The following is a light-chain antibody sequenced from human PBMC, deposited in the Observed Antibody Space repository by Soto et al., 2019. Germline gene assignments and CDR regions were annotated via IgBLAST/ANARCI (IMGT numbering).Light chain of an antibody. J-gene: IGLJ2*01. CDR3: AAWDDSLNVV. CDR2: SNN. Sequence: SVLTQPPSASGTPGQRVTISCSGSSSNIGSNTVNWYQQLPGTAPKLLIYSNNQRPSGVPDRLSGSKSGTSASLAISGLQSEDEADYYCAAWDDSLNVVFGGGTKLTVL. CDR1: SSNIGSNT. V-gene: IGLV1-44*01.